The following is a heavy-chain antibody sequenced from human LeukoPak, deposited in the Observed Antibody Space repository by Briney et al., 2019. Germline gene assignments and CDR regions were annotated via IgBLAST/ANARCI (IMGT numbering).Heavy chain of an antibody. Sequence: ASVKVSCKASGYTFTSYYMNWVRQAPGQGLEWMGIINPSGGSTSYAQKFQGRVTITRDTSTSTVYMELSSLRAEDTAVYYCARGNPIAVAVHDAFDIWGQGTMVTVSS. J-gene: IGHJ3*02. CDR2: INPSGGST. CDR3: ARGNPIAVAVHDAFDI. D-gene: IGHD6-19*01. CDR1: GYTFTSYY. V-gene: IGHV1-46*01.